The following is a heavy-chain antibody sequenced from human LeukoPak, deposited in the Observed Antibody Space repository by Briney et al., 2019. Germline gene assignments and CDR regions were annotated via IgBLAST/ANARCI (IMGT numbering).Heavy chain of an antibody. CDR2: IIAYNGNT. J-gene: IGHJ5*02. CDR3: ARRNYDILTESDWFDP. D-gene: IGHD3-9*01. V-gene: IGHV1-18*01. CDR1: GYTFTSYG. Sequence: GASVKVSCKASGYTFTSYGISWVRQAPGQGLEWMGWIIAYNGNTNYAQKLQGRVTMTTDTSTSTAYMELRSLRSDDTAVYYCARRNYDILTESDWFDPWGQGTLVTVSS.